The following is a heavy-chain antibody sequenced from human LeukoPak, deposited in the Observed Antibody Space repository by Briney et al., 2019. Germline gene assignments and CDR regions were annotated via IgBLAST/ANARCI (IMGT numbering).Heavy chain of an antibody. CDR1: GFTFRSYW. CDR3: ARGGRYSYGPFDY. D-gene: IGHD5-18*01. Sequence: GGSLRLSCAASGFTFRSYWMHWVRQAPGKGLVWVSRINSDGSSTSYADSVKGRFTISRDNAKNTLYLQMNSLRAEDTAVYYCARGGRYSYGPFDYWGQGTLVTVSS. CDR2: INSDGSST. J-gene: IGHJ4*02. V-gene: IGHV3-74*01.